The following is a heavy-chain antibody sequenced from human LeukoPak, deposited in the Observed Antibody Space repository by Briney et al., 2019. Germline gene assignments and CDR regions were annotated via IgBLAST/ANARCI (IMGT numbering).Heavy chain of an antibody. CDR3: ARDGIVVVVAATADYYYYYMDV. V-gene: IGHV3-30*02. CDR2: IRHDGSNK. J-gene: IGHJ6*03. CDR1: GFTFSRHG. D-gene: IGHD2-15*01. Sequence: PGGSLRLSCVGSGFTFSRHGMHWVRQAPGKGLEWVAFIRHDGSNKYYADSVKGRFTISRDNSKNTLYLQMNSLRAEDTAVYYCARDGIVVVVAATADYYYYYMDVWGKGTTVTVSS.